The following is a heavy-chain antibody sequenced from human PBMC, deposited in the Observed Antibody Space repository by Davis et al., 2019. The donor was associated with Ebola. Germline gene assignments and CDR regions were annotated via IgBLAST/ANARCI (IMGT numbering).Heavy chain of an antibody. CDR3: ARGATQLYFDY. V-gene: IGHV5-51*01. Sequence: GESLKISCKGSGYSFTSYWIGWVRQMPGKGLEWMGIIYPGDSDTRYSPSFQGQVTISTDKSTSAAYLQWSSLKASDTAMYYCARGATQLYFDYWGQGTLVTVSS. J-gene: IGHJ4*02. CDR2: IYPGDSDT. D-gene: IGHD5-12*01. CDR1: GYSFTSYW.